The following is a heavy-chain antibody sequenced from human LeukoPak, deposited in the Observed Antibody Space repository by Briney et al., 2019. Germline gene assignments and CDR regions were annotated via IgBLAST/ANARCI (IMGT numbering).Heavy chain of an antibody. CDR1: GSTFSSFW. J-gene: IGHJ4*02. Sequence: GGSLRLSCEASGSTFSSFWMHWVRQAPGTGLVWVARIKGDGITTNYADPAKGRFTVSRDNAKNTVYLQMNSLRAEDTAVYYCAKDLHEIAADYWGQGTLVTVAS. V-gene: IGHV3-74*01. CDR2: IKGDGITT. D-gene: IGHD2-21*01. CDR3: AKDLHEIAADY.